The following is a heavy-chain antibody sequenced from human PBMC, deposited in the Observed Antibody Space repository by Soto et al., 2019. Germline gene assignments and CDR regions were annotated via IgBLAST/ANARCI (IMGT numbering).Heavy chain of an antibody. Sequence: APVKVSWKACRYTFTNYYVHWLRQAPGQGLERKRIFNTSGGSTTYAQKFQGRVTLTSDTPTSIVYMELSGLRSDDTAVYYCAREESSNWYYGLDVWGQGTTVTVSS. J-gene: IGHJ6*02. V-gene: IGHV1-46*01. D-gene: IGHD1-1*01. CDR1: RYTFTNYY. CDR2: FNTSGGST. CDR3: AREESSNWYYGLDV.